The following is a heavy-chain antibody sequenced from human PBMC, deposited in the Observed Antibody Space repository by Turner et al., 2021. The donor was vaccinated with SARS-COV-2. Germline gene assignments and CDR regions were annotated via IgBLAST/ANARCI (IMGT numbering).Heavy chain of an antibody. CDR2: IYYSGST. CDR1: GGYISSRSYF. Sequence: QLQVQESGPGLVKPSETLSLTCTVSGGYISSRSYFWGWIRQPPGKGLEWLGSIYYSGSTYHNQSLKSRITISVDTSKTQFSLKLSSVTAADTAVYYCARNSPKWYYYDSSGYYDYWGQGTLVTVSS. CDR3: ARNSPKWYYYDSSGYYDY. J-gene: IGHJ4*02. D-gene: IGHD3-22*01. V-gene: IGHV4-39*01.